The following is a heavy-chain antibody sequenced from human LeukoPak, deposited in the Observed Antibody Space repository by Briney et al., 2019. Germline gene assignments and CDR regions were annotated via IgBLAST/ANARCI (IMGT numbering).Heavy chain of an antibody. CDR1: GFTFSSYV. CDR3: AKGWSDV. V-gene: IGHV3-23*01. CDR2: IGGGGTNT. J-gene: IGHJ6*02. Sequence: GGSLRLSCAASGFTFSSYVMSWVRQAPGKGLEWVSGIGGGGTNTYYADSVKGRFTISRDSSENTLLLQMSSLRAEDTAVYYCAKGWSDVWGQGTTVTVSS. D-gene: IGHD2-15*01.